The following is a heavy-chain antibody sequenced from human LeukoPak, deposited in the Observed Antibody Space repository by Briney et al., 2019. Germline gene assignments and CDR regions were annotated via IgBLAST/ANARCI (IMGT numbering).Heavy chain of an antibody. J-gene: IGHJ6*02. CDR3: ARETYYYGMDV. V-gene: IGHV4-59*01. CDR1: GGSISSYY. Sequence: AETLSLTCTVSGGSISSYYWSWIRQPPGKGLEWIGYIWYSGSTNYNPSLESRVTMSVDTSKNQFSLRLSSVTAADTAVFYCARETYYYGMDVWGQGTTVTVPS. CDR2: IWYSGST.